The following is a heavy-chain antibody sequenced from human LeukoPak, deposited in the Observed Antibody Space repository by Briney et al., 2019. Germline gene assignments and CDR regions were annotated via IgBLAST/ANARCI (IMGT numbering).Heavy chain of an antibody. J-gene: IGHJ6*04. V-gene: IGHV4-34*01. CDR1: GGSIRSY. CDR2: INHSGST. D-gene: IGHD3-3*01. Sequence: SETLSLTCTVSGGSIRSYWSWIRQRLGKGLEWIGEINHSGSTNYNPSLKSRVTISVDTSKNQFSLKLSSVTAADTAVYYCASAYYDFYGMDVWGKGTTVTVSS. CDR3: ASAYYDFYGMDV.